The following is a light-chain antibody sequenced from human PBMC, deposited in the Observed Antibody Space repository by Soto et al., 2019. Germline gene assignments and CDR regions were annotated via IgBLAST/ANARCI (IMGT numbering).Light chain of an antibody. CDR1: QSVTGSY. Sequence: PGERATLSCRASQSVTGSYLAWYQHKPGQAPRLLIYGASTRATGIPDRFSGSGSGTDFTLTSSRLEPEDFAVYYCQQYGSSPQFTFGPGTKVDLK. CDR2: GAS. V-gene: IGKV3-20*01. CDR3: QQYGSSPQFT. J-gene: IGKJ3*01.